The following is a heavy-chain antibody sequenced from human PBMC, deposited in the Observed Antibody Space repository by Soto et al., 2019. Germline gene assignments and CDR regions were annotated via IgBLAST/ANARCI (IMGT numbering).Heavy chain of an antibody. J-gene: IGHJ4*02. CDR1: GFTFSSYW. Sequence: EVQLVESGGGLVQPGGSLRLSCAASGFTFSSYWMHWVRQAPGKGLVWVSRINGDGSTTSYADSVKGRFIISRDNAKNLLYLQMNSLRAEDTVVQTCARPRYYGIGTAFDHWGQGTLVTVSS. CDR2: INGDGSTT. D-gene: IGHD3-16*01. V-gene: IGHV3-74*01. CDR3: ARPRYYGIGTAFDH.